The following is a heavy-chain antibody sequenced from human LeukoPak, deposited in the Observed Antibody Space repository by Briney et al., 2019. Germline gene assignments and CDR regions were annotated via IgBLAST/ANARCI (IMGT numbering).Heavy chain of an antibody. J-gene: IGHJ4*02. CDR1: GFTFSSYW. CDR2: INSDGSWT. V-gene: IGHV3-74*01. CDR3: VSFYETY. D-gene: IGHD2/OR15-2a*01. Sequence: GGSLRLSCAASGFTFSSYWMHWVRQVPGKGLVWVSHINSDGSWTSYADSVKGRFTISKDNAKNTVYLQMNSLRAEDTAVYYCVSFYETYWGRGTLVTVSS.